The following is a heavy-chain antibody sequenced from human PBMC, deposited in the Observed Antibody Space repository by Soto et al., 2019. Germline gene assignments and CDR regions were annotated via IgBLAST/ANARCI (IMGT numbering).Heavy chain of an antibody. J-gene: IGHJ6*02. CDR3: ARDGQQPAPYSLDV. V-gene: IGHV3-33*01. D-gene: IGHD6-13*01. CDR2: IWYDGSNK. Sequence: ESGGGVVQPGTSLRLSCTTSGFTFRNHAMHWVRQAPGKGLEWVAQIWYDGSNKYYADSVKGRFTISRDNSRNMVYVQMNSLRVEDTAMYYCARDGQQPAPYSLDVWGQGTSVTVSS. CDR1: GFTFRNHA.